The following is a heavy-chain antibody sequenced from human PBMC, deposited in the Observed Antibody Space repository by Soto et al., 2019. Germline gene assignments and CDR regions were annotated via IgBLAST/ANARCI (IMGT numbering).Heavy chain of an antibody. D-gene: IGHD5-18*01. CDR2: IDNSGGIT. V-gene: IGHV3-23*05. CDR1: GFTFSTYA. CDR3: AKGGYNYGFLFDC. J-gene: IGHJ4*02. Sequence: EVQLLESGGGLVQPGGSLRLSCAASGFTFSTYAMSWVRQAPGKGLEWVSTIDNSGGITYYADSVKGRFTISRDNSKNTLYLQMNSLRDEDTAVYYCAKGGYNYGFLFDCWVQGTLVTVSS.